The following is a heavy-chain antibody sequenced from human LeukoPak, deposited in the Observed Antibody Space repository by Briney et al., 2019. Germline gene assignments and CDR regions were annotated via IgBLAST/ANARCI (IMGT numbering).Heavy chain of an antibody. CDR3: ARGSYYFDY. Sequence: SESLSLTCTVSGGSISSYYWSWIRQPPGKGLEWIGYIYQRGNTNYNPSLKSRVTISVDTSKNQFSLKLSSVTAADTAVYYCARGSYYFDYWGQGTLVTVSS. CDR2: IYQRGNT. D-gene: IGHD2-21*01. V-gene: IGHV4-59*08. J-gene: IGHJ4*02. CDR1: GGSISSYY.